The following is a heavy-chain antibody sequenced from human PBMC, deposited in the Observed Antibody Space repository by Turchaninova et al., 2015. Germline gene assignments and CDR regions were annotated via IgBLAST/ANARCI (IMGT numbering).Heavy chain of an antibody. D-gene: IGHD4-17*01. Sequence: QITLKESGPTLVKPTQTLPLTCTFSGFSLPSSAGGVGWIRQPPGKALEWLALIYWDDEKRYSPSLKSRLTIIRDTSRNQVVLTMTNVDPVDTATYSCARTSTVTTWKAFDYWGQGILVTVSS. CDR2: IYWDDEK. V-gene: IGHV2-5*02. J-gene: IGHJ4*02. CDR1: GFSLPSSAGG. CDR3: ARTSTVTTWKAFDY.